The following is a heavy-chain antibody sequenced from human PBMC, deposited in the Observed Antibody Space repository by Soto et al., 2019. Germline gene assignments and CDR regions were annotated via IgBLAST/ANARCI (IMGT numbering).Heavy chain of an antibody. V-gene: IGHV5-51*01. CDR1: GYTFSTYW. J-gene: IGHJ3*01. Sequence: LGESLKISCEGSGYTFSTYWIGWVRQVPGKGLEGLGLIYPADSDVRYSPSFQGHVTMSADESISTAYLQWASLKASDAAIYYCALFRGTEQNWSLLDAFNVWGQGTMVTVSS. CDR3: ALFRGTEQNWSLLDAFNV. D-gene: IGHD1-1*01. CDR2: IYPADSDV.